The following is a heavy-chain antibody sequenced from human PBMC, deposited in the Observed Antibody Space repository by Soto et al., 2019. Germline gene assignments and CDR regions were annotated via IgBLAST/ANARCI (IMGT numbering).Heavy chain of an antibody. V-gene: IGHV3-48*01. CDR3: XXXXXXGYYN. CDR2: ISGRSSAI. Sequence: EVQLVESGGGLVQPGGSLRLSCAASGFTFSTYSLTWVRQAPGKGLEWVSYISGRSSAIYYADSVKGRFTISRDNAKHSLYLQMNSLRXXXXXXXXXXXXXXXGYYN. J-gene: IGHJ6*01. CDR1: GFTFSTYS.